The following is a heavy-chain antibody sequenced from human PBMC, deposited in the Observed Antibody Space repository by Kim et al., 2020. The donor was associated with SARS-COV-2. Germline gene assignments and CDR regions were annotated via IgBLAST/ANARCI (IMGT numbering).Heavy chain of an antibody. V-gene: IGHV3-48*02. J-gene: IGHJ4*02. Sequence: GGSLRLSCAASGFTFSSYSMNWVRQAPGKGLEWISYIHSSSSPIYYADSVRGRFTISRDNAKDSLYLQMNSLRDEDTAVYYCVRDDRWAFDYWGQGTLVTVSS. CDR1: GFTFSSYS. CDR3: VRDDRWAFDY. D-gene: IGHD6-13*01. CDR2: IHSSSSPI.